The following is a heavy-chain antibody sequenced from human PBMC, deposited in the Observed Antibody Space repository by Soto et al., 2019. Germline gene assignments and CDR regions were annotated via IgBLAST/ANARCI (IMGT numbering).Heavy chain of an antibody. Sequence: ASVKVSCKASGYTFTSYGISWLRQARIQGLEWMGWISAYNGNTNYAQKVQGRVTMTTDTSTTTAYMELRGLRSDDTADDTAVYYCAKSHYGGDDYFQYGLDVWGQGTTVTVSS. CDR3: VYYCAKSHYGGDDYFQYGLDV. CDR2: ISAYNGNT. V-gene: IGHV1-18*01. CDR1: GYTFTSYG. D-gene: IGHD2-21*02. J-gene: IGHJ6*02.